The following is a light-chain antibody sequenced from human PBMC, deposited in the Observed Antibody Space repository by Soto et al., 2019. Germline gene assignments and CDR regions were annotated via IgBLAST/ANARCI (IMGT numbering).Light chain of an antibody. CDR2: GDH. J-gene: IGLJ3*02. V-gene: IGLV1-44*01. CDR1: GSNIGSNF. Sequence: QSVLIQPPSASGTPGQRVTISCSGSGSNIGSNFVNWYQQVPGTAPKLLVYGDHLRLSGVPDRFSASESGTSASLAISGLQSEDEAQYYCATWDDSQNGYWVFGGGTKLTVL. CDR3: ATWDDSQNGYWV.